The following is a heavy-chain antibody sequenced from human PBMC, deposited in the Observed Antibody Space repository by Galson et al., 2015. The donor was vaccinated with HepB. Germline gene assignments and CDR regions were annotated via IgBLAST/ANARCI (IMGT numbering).Heavy chain of an antibody. V-gene: IGHV3-13*01. CDR2: IGTIGDT. J-gene: IGHJ6*02. CDR3: ARGHPVVRGVISDMDV. D-gene: IGHD3-10*01. Sequence: SLRLSCAASGFTFSSQDMYWVRQTTGRGLEWVSGIGTIGDTFYSTSVRGRFTISRENAKNSLYLQMNSLRDDDTAVYYCARGHPVVRGVISDMDVWGQGTTVTVSS. CDR1: GFTFSSQD.